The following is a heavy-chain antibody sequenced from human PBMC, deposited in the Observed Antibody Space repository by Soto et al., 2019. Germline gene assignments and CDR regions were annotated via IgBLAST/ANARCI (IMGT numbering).Heavy chain of an antibody. CDR3: AREGLRYFDWLFLSTEPGPDY. D-gene: IGHD3-9*01. Sequence: GASVKVSCKASGYTFTSYGISWVRQAPGQGLEWMGWISAYNGNTNYAQKLQGRVTMTTDTSTSTAYMELRSLRSDDTAVYYCAREGLRYFDWLFLSTEPGPDYWGQGTLVTVSS. CDR1: GYTFTSYG. V-gene: IGHV1-18*01. J-gene: IGHJ4*02. CDR2: ISAYNGNT.